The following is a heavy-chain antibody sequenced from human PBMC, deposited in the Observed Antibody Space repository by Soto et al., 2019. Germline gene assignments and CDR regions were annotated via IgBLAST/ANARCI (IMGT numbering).Heavy chain of an antibody. CDR1: GGSVSSGSYY. CDR3: SRGPGTYYYDSSGYYPFDY. V-gene: IGHV4-61*01. CDR2: IYYSGST. Sequence: SETLSLTCTVSGGSVSSGSYYWSWIRQPPGKGLEWIGYIYYSGSTNYNPSLKSRVTISVDTSKNQFSLKLSSVTAADTAVYFCSRGPGTYYYDSSGYYPFDYWGQGTLVTVSS. J-gene: IGHJ4*02. D-gene: IGHD3-22*01.